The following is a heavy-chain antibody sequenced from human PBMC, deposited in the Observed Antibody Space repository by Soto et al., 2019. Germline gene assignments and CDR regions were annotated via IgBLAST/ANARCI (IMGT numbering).Heavy chain of an antibody. V-gene: IGHV3-23*01. CDR3: AKAVWDYDFWSGYQYNWFDP. D-gene: IGHD3-3*01. J-gene: IGHJ5*02. CDR2: ISGSGGST. Sequence: PGGSLRLSCAASGFTFSSYAMSWVRQAPGKGLEWVSAISGSGGSTYYADSVKGRFTISRDNSKNTLYLQMNSLRAEDTAVYYCAKAVWDYDFWSGYQYNWFDPWGQGTLVTVSS. CDR1: GFTFSSYA.